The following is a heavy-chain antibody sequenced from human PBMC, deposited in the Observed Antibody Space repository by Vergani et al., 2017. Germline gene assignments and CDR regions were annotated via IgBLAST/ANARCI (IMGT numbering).Heavy chain of an antibody. V-gene: IGHV4-39*07. D-gene: IGHD3-22*01. Sequence: QVQLQQWGAGLLKPSETLSLTCAVYGGSISSSSYYWGWIRQPPGKGLEWIGSIYYSGSTYYNPSLKSRVTISVDTSKNQFSLKLSSVTAADTAVYYCARDLYYYDSSGYPNDAFDIWGQGTMVTVSS. CDR2: IYYSGST. J-gene: IGHJ3*02. CDR1: GGSISSSSYY. CDR3: ARDLYYYDSSGYPNDAFDI.